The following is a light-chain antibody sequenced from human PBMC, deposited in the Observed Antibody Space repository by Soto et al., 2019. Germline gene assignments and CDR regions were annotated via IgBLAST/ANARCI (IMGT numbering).Light chain of an antibody. J-gene: IGKJ5*01. CDR3: QQYNYWPQT. Sequence: EFVLTQSPAALSVSPRERANLSCMASQSIGTDLAWYQQKPGQTPRLLIYGASTRATGFPARFSGSGSGTEFTLTISSLQSEDFGVYYCQQYNYWPQTFGQVTRLEIK. V-gene: IGKV3-15*01. CDR1: QSIGTD. CDR2: GAS.